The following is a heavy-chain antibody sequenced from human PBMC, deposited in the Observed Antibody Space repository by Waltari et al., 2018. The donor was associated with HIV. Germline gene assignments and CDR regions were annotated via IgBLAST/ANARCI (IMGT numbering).Heavy chain of an antibody. J-gene: IGHJ6*02. CDR3: ARSPHTESSGVYYIQYYYYGMDV. V-gene: IGHV1-46*01. CDR1: GYTFTTFY. Sequence: QVQLVQSGAEVKKPGASVKLSCKTSGYTFTTFYMHWLRQAPRQGLEWMGIINPSGGRTTYAQKSQGRVTMTRDTSTSTVYMELSSLRSEDTAVYYCARSPHTESSGVYYIQYYYYGMDVWGQGTTVTVSS. CDR2: INPSGGRT. D-gene: IGHD3-22*01.